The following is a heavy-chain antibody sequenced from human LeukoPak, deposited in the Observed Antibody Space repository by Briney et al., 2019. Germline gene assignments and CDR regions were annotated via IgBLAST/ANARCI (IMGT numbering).Heavy chain of an antibody. CDR2: IFGSGGSA. J-gene: IGHJ4*02. CDR1: GFTFGSYA. CDR3: AKTTTGYSSGRYPAWPIDY. Sequence: GRSLRLSCAASGFTFGSYAMYWVRQAPRKGLEWVSGIFGSGGSAHYADSVKGRFTISRDNSKNTVYLQMDSLRVEDTAIYYCAKTTTGYSSGRYPAWPIDYWGQGTLVTVSS. D-gene: IGHD2-15*01. V-gene: IGHV3-23*01.